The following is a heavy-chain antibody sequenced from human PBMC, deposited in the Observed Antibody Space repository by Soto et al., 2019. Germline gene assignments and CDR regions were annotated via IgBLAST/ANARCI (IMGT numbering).Heavy chain of an antibody. CDR3: ARPVGYCSGGSCYFEYFQH. V-gene: IGHV5-51*01. CDR1: GYSFTSYW. Sequence: GESLKISCKGSGYSFTSYWIGWVRQMPGKGLKWMGIIYPGDSDTRYSPSFQGQVTISADKSISTAYLQWSSLKASDTAMYYCARPVGYCSGGSCYFEYFQHWGQGTLVTVSS. D-gene: IGHD2-15*01. CDR2: IYPGDSDT. J-gene: IGHJ1*01.